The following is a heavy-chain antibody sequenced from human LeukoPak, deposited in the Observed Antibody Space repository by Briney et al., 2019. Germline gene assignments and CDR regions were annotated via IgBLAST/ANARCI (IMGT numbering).Heavy chain of an antibody. CDR1: GDTFSGYY. V-gene: IGHV1-2*02. CDR3: ARDWRGSYFPDF. Sequence: ASVKVSCKSSGDTFSGYYLHWVRQAPGQGLEWMGWINANSGGTNYAQKFQGRVTMTRDTSISTAYMELSRLTSDDTAVYYCARDWRGSYFPDFWGQGTLVTVSS. J-gene: IGHJ4*02. CDR2: INANSGGT. D-gene: IGHD1-26*01.